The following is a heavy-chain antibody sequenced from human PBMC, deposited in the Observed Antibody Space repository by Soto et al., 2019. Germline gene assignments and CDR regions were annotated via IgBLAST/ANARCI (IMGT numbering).Heavy chain of an antibody. D-gene: IGHD3-22*01. V-gene: IGHV3-23*01. CDR2: ISGSGGST. CDR3: AKEADISGYYPDY. Sequence: GGSLRVSCAAAGFTFSSYGMSWVRQAPGKGLEWVSVISGSGGSTHYADSVKGRSTISRDNSKNTLHLQVNSLRGEDTAVYYCAKEADISGYYPDYWGQGTQVTVSS. J-gene: IGHJ4*02. CDR1: GFTFSSYG.